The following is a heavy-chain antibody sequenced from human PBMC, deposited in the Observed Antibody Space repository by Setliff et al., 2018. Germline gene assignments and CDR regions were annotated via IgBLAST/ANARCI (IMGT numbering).Heavy chain of an antibody. J-gene: IGHJ3*01. CDR3: AREVGTSTSSDAFDV. CDR2: IYHSGSA. V-gene: IGHV4-30-4*08. Sequence: SETLSLTCTVSGDSISSGDCSWSWIRQPPGKGLEWIAYIYHSGSAYYNPSLKSRVAMSVDTSKNQFSLHLTSVTAADTAVYYCAREVGTSTSSDAFDVWGQGMMVTVSS. D-gene: IGHD1-26*01. CDR1: GDSISSGDCS.